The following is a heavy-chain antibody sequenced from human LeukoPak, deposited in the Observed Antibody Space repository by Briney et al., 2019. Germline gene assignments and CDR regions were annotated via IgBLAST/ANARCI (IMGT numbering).Heavy chain of an antibody. J-gene: IGHJ4*02. CDR3: AKHHCSSTSCYRVFDF. CDR1: GFTFSSYW. D-gene: IGHD2-2*02. V-gene: IGHV3-74*01. Sequence: GGSLRLSCAASGFTFSSYWMHWVRQAPGKGLVWVSRINSDGSSTSYADSVKGRLTISRDNSKNTLYLQMNSLRAEDTAVYYCAKHHCSSTSCYRVFDFWGQGTLVTVSS. CDR2: INSDGSST.